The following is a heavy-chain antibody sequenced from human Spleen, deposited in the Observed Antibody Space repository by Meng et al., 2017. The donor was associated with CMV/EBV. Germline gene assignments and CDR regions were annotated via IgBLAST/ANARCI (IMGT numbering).Heavy chain of an antibody. Sequence: GESLKISCAASGLTFSSYGMSWVRQAPGKGLEWVAVISYDGSNKYYADSVKGRFTISRDNSKNTLYLQMNSLRAEDTAVYYCAREWGYCSSTSCTGAFDIWGQGTMVTVSS. V-gene: IGHV3-30*03. CDR2: ISYDGSNK. CDR1: GLTFSSYG. CDR3: AREWGYCSSTSCTGAFDI. D-gene: IGHD2-2*01. J-gene: IGHJ3*02.